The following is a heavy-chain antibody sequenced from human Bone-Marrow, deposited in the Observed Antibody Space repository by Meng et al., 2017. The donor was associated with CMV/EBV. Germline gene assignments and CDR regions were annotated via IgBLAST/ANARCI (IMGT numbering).Heavy chain of an antibody. V-gene: IGHV4-34*01. CDR3: ARLEMATILASGNWFDP. CDR1: GGSFSGYY. Sequence: GSLRLSCAVYGGSFSGYYWSWIRQPPGKGLEWIGYIYYSGSTYYKTSLKSRLTISIDTSKNQFSLKLSSVTAADTAVYYCARLEMATILASGNWFDPWGQGTLVTVSS. CDR2: IYYSGST. D-gene: IGHD5-24*01. J-gene: IGHJ5*02.